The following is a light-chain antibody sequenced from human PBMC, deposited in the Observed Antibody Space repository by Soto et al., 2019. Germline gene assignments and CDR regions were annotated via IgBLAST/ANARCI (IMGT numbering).Light chain of an antibody. Sequence: ETVLTQSPGTLSLSPGERATLSCRASQSVSSSYLAWYQQKPGQAPRILIYDASSRATGIPDRFSGSGSGTDFTLTISRLEPEDFAVYYCQQYVRSPPSWTFGQGTKVEIK. J-gene: IGKJ1*01. CDR1: QSVSSSY. CDR2: DAS. CDR3: QQYVRSPPSWT. V-gene: IGKV3-20*01.